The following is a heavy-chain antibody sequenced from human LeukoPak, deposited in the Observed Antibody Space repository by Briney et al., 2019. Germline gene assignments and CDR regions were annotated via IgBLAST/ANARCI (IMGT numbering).Heavy chain of an antibody. CDR2: IYHSGST. J-gene: IGHJ6*02. CDR1: GGSISNENW. CDR3: AGSPIGYGMDV. Sequence: SEALSLTCAVSGGSISNENWWGWVRRPPGRGLEWIGEIYHSGSTNYIPSLKSRVTISVDKSKNQFSLKLTSVTPADTAVYYCAGSPIGYGMDVWGQGTTVTVSS. V-gene: IGHV4-4*02.